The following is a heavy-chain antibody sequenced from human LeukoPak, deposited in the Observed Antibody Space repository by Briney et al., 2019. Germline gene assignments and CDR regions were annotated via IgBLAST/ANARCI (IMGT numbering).Heavy chain of an antibody. CDR2: ISYDGSNK. J-gene: IGHJ4*02. Sequence: GGSLRLSCAASGFTFSSYAMHWVRQAPGKGLEWVAVISYDGSNKYYADSVKGRFTISRDNSKNTLYLQMNSLRAEDTAVYYCATPTAYYYDSSGYYLHYWGQETLVTVSS. D-gene: IGHD3-22*01. CDR3: ATPTAYYYDSSGYYLHY. V-gene: IGHV3-30-3*01. CDR1: GFTFSSYA.